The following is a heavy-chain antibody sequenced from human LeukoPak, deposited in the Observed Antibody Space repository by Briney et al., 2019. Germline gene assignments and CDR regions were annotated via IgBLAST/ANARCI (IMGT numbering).Heavy chain of an antibody. V-gene: IGHV4-34*01. CDR2: IDHRGSA. Sequence: SETLSLTCAVYGGSFSGHYWSWIRQPPGKGLEWIGEIDHRGSANYNPSLTSLKNRVTISVDTSKNQFSLKVTSVTAADTAVFYCARGQKDSSGYLKWFDPWGQGTQVTVSS. D-gene: IGHD3-22*01. CDR3: ARGQKDSSGYLKWFDP. CDR1: GGSFSGHY. J-gene: IGHJ5*02.